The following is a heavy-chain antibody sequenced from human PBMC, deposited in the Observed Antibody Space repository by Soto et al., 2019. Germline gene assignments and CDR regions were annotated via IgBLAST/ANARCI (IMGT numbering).Heavy chain of an antibody. CDR1: GFTFSSYA. D-gene: IGHD4-4*01. Sequence: GSLRLSCAASGFTFSSYAVSWVRQAPGKGLEWVSAISGSGGSTYYADSVKGRFTISRDNSKNTLYLQMNSLRAEDTAVYYCAIDPPSTATAGRYGMDVWGQGTTVTVS. CDR2: ISGSGGST. V-gene: IGHV3-23*01. CDR3: AIDPPSTATAGRYGMDV. J-gene: IGHJ6*02.